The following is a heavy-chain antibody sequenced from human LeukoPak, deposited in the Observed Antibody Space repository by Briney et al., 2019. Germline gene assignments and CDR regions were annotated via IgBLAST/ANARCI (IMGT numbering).Heavy chain of an antibody. CDR2: ISAYNGNT. V-gene: IGHV1-18*01. CDR1: GYTFTSYG. J-gene: IGHJ4*02. Sequence: ASVKVSCKTSGYTFTSYGISWVRQAPGQGLEWMGWISAYNGNTNYAQKLQGRVTMTTDTSTSTAYMELRSLTSDDTAVYFCVREPYDRSSDRHERTFDYWGQGTLVTVSS. CDR3: VREPYDRSSDRHERTFDY. D-gene: IGHD3-22*01.